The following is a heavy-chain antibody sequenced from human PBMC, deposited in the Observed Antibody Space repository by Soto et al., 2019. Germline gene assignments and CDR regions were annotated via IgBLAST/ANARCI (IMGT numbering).Heavy chain of an antibody. V-gene: IGHV4-61*01. J-gene: IGHJ4*02. CDR3: ARGPGMWGGGGDY. CDR1: GASVSSGSYF. D-gene: IGHD3-16*01. CDR2: IYSSGST. Sequence: QVQLQESGPGLVEPSETLSLTCTVSGASVSSGSYFWSWIRQPPGKGLEWIAYIYSSGSTNYNPSPKSRVPISVGPAKNPFPPRLSVVAGGDTGGYFWARGPGMWGGGGDYWGQGTLVTVSS.